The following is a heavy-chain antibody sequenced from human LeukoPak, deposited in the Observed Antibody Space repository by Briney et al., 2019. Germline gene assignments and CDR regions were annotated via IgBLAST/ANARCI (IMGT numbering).Heavy chain of an antibody. V-gene: IGHV3-23*01. Sequence: GGSLRLSCAASVFTFNFYSMSWVRQAPWKGLEWVSGISGSGDNTYYADSVKGRFIISRDNSKNTLYVQVNSLGTEDTAAYYCAKGSYYDSSGSFYFDYWGQGTLVTVSS. J-gene: IGHJ4*02. D-gene: IGHD3-22*01. CDR2: ISGSGDNT. CDR1: VFTFNFYS. CDR3: AKGSYYDSSGSFYFDY.